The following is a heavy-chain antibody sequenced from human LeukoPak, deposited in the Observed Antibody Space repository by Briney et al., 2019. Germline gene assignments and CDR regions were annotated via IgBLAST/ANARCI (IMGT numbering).Heavy chain of an antibody. Sequence: SAISGSGGSTYYAASVKGRFTISRDNSKNALYLQMNSLRAEDTAVYYCAKAYGDYAHFDYWGQGTLVTVSS. V-gene: IGHV3-23*01. CDR3: AKAYGDYAHFDY. D-gene: IGHD4-17*01. J-gene: IGHJ4*02. CDR2: ISGSGGST.